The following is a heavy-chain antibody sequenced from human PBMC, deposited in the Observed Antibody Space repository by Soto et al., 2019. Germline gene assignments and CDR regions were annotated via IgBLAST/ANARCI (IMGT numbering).Heavy chain of an antibody. V-gene: IGHV3-33*01. Sequence: GGSLRLSCAASGFTFSSYGMHWVRQAPGKGLEWVAVIWYDGSNKYYADSVKGRFTISRDNSKNTLYLQMNSLRAEDTAVYYCARDLXSGYDRGGYYYYYGMDVWGQGTTVTVSS. D-gene: IGHD5-12*01. CDR1: GFTFSSYG. J-gene: IGHJ6*02. CDR3: ARDLXSGYDRGGYYYYYGMDV. CDR2: IWYDGSNK.